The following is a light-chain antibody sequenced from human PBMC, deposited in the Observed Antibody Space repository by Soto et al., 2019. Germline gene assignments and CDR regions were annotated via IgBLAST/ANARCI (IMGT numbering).Light chain of an antibody. CDR3: HQYNSWPRGT. CDR1: QSVGDY. V-gene: IGKV3-15*01. CDR2: GAS. J-gene: IGKJ3*01. Sequence: TVLTQSPATLSLSPGERATLSCRASQSVGDYLAWYQQKPGQPPRLLLYGASTRATGIPVRFRGSGSGTEFTLTISSLQSEDSAVYYCHQYNSWPRGTFGPGTKVEIK.